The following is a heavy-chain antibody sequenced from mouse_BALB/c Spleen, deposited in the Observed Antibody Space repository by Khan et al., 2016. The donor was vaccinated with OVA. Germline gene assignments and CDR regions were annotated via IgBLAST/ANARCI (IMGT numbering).Heavy chain of an antibody. Sequence: VQLQQSGPELMKPGASVKISCKASGYSFTSYYIHWIMQSHGKSLEWIGYIDPFSGGITSNQKFKGKATLTVDKSSSTAYIYFSNLTSEDSAVYYCTRHGYVSWFTYWGQGTLVTVSA. CDR3: TRHGYVSWFTY. CDR2: IDPFSGGI. D-gene: IGHD2-2*01. V-gene: IGHV1S135*01. CDR1: GYSFTSYY. J-gene: IGHJ3*01.